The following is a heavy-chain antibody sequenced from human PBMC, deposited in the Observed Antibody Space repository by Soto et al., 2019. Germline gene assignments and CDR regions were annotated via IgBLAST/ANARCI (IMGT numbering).Heavy chain of an antibody. D-gene: IGHD3-22*01. CDR2: ISSSST. J-gene: IGHJ6*02. V-gene: IGHV3-21*01. CDR3: ARALPGYYGSSGYYYPGYGMDV. Sequence: PGGSLRLSCAASGFTFSSYNMNWVRPAPRKGLEWVSFISSSSTYADSVKGRFTISRDNAKNSLALQMNSLRAEDTAVYYCARALPGYYGSSGYYYPGYGMDVWGQGTTVTVSS. CDR1: GFTFSSYN.